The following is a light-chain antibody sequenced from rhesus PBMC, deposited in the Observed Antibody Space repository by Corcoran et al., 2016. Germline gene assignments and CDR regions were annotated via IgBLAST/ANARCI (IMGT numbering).Light chain of an antibody. V-gene: IGLV5-83*02. CDR3: MIWLNNVDV. Sequence: QPVLTQSASLSASPGASARLTCTLSSGISVGTYRIFWYQQKPGSPPRYVLNYHTDSDNHQGSGVPSRFSGSKDTSANAGVLVISGVHSADEADYYCMIWLNNVDVFGSGTKLTVL. J-gene: IGLJ6*01. CDR1: SGISVGTYR. CDR2: YHTDSDN.